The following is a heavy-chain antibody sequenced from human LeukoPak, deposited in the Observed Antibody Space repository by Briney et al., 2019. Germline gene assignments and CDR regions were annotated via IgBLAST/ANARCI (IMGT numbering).Heavy chain of an antibody. J-gene: IGHJ4*02. V-gene: IGHV3-23*01. CDR2: ISGSGGST. Sequence: GGSLRLSCAASGFTFSSYAMSWVRQAPGKGLEWVSAISGSGGSTYYADSVKGRFTISRDNSKNTLYLQMNSLRAEDTAVYYCAKAMKTYYDILTGHKPLDYWGQGTLVTVSS. CDR1: GFTFSSYA. CDR3: AKAMKTYYDILTGHKPLDY. D-gene: IGHD3-9*01.